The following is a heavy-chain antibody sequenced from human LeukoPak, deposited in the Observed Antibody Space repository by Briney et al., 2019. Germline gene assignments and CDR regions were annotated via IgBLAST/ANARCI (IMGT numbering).Heavy chain of an antibody. D-gene: IGHD6-13*01. CDR1: CGSVSTSNW. CDR2: IYHSGST. CDR3: ARGQVYGCSWFYY. V-gene: IGHV4-4*02. Sequence: SETLSLTCTVSCGSVSTSNWWSWVSQSPGKGLEWIGEIYHSGSTNYNPSLKSRVTMSLDKPKNQFSLKLSSVTAADTAVYYCARGQVYGCSWFYYWGQGTPVTVSS. J-gene: IGHJ4*02.